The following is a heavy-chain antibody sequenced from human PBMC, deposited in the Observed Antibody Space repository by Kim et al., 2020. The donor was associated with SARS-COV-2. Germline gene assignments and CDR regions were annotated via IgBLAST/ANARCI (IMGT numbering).Heavy chain of an antibody. Sequence: SETLSLTCTVSGYSISSGYYWGWIRQPPGKGLEWIGSIYHSGSTYYNPSLKSRVTISVDTSKNQFSLKLSSVTAADTAVYYCARESNYYDSSGTRFDYF. CDR2: IYHSGST. CDR3: ARESNYYDSSGTRFDYF. D-gene: IGHD3-22*01. V-gene: IGHV4-38-2*02. J-gene: IGHJ4*01. CDR1: GYSISSGYY.